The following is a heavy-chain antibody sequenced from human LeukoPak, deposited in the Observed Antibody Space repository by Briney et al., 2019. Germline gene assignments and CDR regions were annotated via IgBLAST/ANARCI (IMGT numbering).Heavy chain of an antibody. CDR3: ARAPYDFWSGYLYYFDY. CDR1: GGTFSSYT. CDR2: IIPILGIA. J-gene: IGHJ4*02. D-gene: IGHD3-3*01. Sequence: SSVKVSCKASGGTFSSYTISWVRQALGQGLEWMGRIIPILGIANYAQKFQGRVTITADKSTSTAYMELSSLRSEDTAVYYCARAPYDFWSGYLYYFDYWGQGALVTASS. V-gene: IGHV1-69*02.